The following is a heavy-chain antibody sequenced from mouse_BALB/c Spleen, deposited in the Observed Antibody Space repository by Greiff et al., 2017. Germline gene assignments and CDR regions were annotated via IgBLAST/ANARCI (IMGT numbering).Heavy chain of an antibody. V-gene: IGHV1-5*01. CDR1: GYTFTSYW. J-gene: IGHJ3*01. Sequence: EVQLQQSGTVLARPGASVKMSCKASGYTFTSYWMHWVKQRPGQGLEWIGAIYPGNSDTSYNQKFKGKAKLTAVTSTSTAYMELSSLTNEDSAVYYCTRSYYGNYEESWFAYWGQGTLVTVSA. CDR2: IYPGNSDT. CDR3: TRSYYGNYEESWFAY. D-gene: IGHD2-10*01.